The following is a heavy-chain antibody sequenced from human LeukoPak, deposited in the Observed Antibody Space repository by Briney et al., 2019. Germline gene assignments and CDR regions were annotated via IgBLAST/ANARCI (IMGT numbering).Heavy chain of an antibody. CDR2: IYYSGTT. Sequence: PSETLSLTCSVSAFSISSSYYYWGWIRQPPGKGLEWIGSIYYSGTTYYNPSLKSRVTISVDTSMNQFSLKMSSVTAADTAVHFCARIPRDSSGWYGMDVWGQGTTVTVSS. D-gene: IGHD6-19*01. J-gene: IGHJ6*02. CDR1: AFSISSSYYY. V-gene: IGHV4-39*01. CDR3: ARIPRDSSGWYGMDV.